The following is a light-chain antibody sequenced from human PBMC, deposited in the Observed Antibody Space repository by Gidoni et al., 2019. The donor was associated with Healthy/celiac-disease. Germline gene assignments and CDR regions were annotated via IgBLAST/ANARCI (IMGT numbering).Light chain of an antibody. V-gene: IGKV1-39*01. CDR1: QSISSY. CDR2: AAS. Sequence: DIQMTQPPSSLSASVGDRVTITCRASQSISSYLNWYHQKPGKVPKLLIFAASSLQSGVPSRFSGRGSGTDFTLSISSLQPEDFATYYCQQSYSTPYTFGQGTKLEIK. CDR3: QQSYSTPYT. J-gene: IGKJ2*01.